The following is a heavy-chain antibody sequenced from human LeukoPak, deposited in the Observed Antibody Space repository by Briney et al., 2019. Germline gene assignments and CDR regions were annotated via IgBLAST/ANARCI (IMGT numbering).Heavy chain of an antibody. CDR1: GGSFSGYY. J-gene: IGHJ4*02. CDR2: IYYSGTT. D-gene: IGHD3-16*01. CDR3: ARGTVQMGMGERFFDF. V-gene: IGHV4-59*01. Sequence: SETLSLTCAVYGGSFSGYYWSWIRQPPGKGLDWIGYIYYSGTTNYNPSLKSRVSMSVDTSRNQFSLRLSSVTAADTAIYYCARGTVQMGMGERFFDFWGQGTLVTVSS.